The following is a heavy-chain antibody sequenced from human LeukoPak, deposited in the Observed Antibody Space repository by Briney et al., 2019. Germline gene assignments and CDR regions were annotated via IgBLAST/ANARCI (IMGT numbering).Heavy chain of an antibody. CDR2: IYTSGTT. Sequence: ASETLSLTCTVSGGSINNGNFYWSWIRQPAGKGLEWIGLIYTSGTTNYNPSLKSRVTISIDTSKNQFSLKLSSVTAADTAVYYCATSDLSGALDYWGQGTLVTVSS. J-gene: IGHJ4*02. CDR1: GGSINNGNFY. D-gene: IGHD1-14*01. V-gene: IGHV4-61*02. CDR3: ATSDLSGALDY.